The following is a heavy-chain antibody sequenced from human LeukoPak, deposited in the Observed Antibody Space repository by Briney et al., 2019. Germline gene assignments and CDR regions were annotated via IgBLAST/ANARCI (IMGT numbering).Heavy chain of an antibody. Sequence: SETLSLTCAVYGGSFSGYYWSWIRQPPGKGLEWIGYIYYSGSTYYNPSLKSRVTISVDASKNQFSLKLSSVTAADTAVYYCARLSSEGYCSSTSCYSHWGQGTLVTVSS. CDR3: ARLSSEGYCSSTSCYSH. CDR2: IYYSGST. V-gene: IGHV4-30-4*08. J-gene: IGHJ4*02. D-gene: IGHD2-2*02. CDR1: GGSFSGYY.